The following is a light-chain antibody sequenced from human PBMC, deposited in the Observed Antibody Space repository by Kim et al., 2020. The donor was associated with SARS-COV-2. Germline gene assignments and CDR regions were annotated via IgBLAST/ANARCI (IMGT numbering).Light chain of an antibody. CDR2: AAS. J-gene: IGKJ1*01. CDR3: QQYYSYPRT. V-gene: IGKV1-8*01. Sequence: AVRMTQSPSSFSASTGDRVTITCRASQDISSYLAWYQQKPGKALKLLIYAASTLHTGVPSRFSGSGSGTDFTLTITSLQSEDFATYYCQQYYSYPRTFGQGTKVDIK. CDR1: QDISSY.